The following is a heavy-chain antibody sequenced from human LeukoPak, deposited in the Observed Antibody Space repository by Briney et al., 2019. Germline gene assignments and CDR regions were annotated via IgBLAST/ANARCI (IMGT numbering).Heavy chain of an antibody. CDR3: ARETTVTTRNDFDI. D-gene: IGHD4-17*01. CDR1: GGSISSGDYY. V-gene: IGHV4-30-4*01. Sequence: PSQTLSLTCTVSGGSISSGDYYWSWLRQPPGKGLEWIGYIYYSGSTYYNPSLKSRVTISVDTSKNQFSLKLSSVTAADTAVYYCARETTVTTRNDFDIGGQGTMVTVSS. J-gene: IGHJ3*02. CDR2: IYYSGST.